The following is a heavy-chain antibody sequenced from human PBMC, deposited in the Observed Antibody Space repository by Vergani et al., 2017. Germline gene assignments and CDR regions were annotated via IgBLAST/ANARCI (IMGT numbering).Heavy chain of an antibody. D-gene: IGHD1-7*01. CDR3: VYRKTECGTTGCFDPFYYYYYMVV. CDR1: GFSLNTRGLS. Sequence: QITLKESGPTLVKPTQTLTLTCTFSGFSLNTRGLSVAWIRQPPGKALDWLALIYWNDDQHYSPSLNNRVTITKDTSNNQVVLTMTNMDYVDTGTYYCVYRKTECGTTGCFDPFYYYYYMVVLGRGATVTVSS. V-gene: IGHV2-5*04. CDR2: IYWNDDQ. J-gene: IGHJ6*03.